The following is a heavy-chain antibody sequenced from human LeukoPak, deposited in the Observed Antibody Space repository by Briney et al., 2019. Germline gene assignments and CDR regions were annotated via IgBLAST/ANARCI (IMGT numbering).Heavy chain of an antibody. J-gene: IGHJ3*02. CDR3: ARSSGRAVVVVAATLSPSDAFDI. Sequence: ASVKVSCKASGYTFTSYGISWVRQAPGQGLEWMGWISAYNGNTNYAQKLQGRATMTTDTSTSTAYMELRSLRSDDTAVYYCARSSGRAVVVVAATLSPSDAFDIWGQGTMVTVSS. V-gene: IGHV1-18*01. CDR2: ISAYNGNT. D-gene: IGHD2-15*01. CDR1: GYTFTSYG.